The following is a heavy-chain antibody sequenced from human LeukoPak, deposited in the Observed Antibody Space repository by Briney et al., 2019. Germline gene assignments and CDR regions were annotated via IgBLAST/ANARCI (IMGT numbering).Heavy chain of an antibody. V-gene: IGHV4-39*07. Sequence: KASETLSLTCTVSGGSISSSSKYWGWIRQPPGKGLEWIGSIYYSGTTYFNPSLKSRVTISVDMSKNLFSLKLSSVTAADTAVYYCARRQEGYCSGGSCFHFDYWGQGTLVTVSS. CDR2: IYYSGTT. J-gene: IGHJ4*02. CDR1: GGSISSSSKY. D-gene: IGHD2-15*01. CDR3: ARRQEGYCSGGSCFHFDY.